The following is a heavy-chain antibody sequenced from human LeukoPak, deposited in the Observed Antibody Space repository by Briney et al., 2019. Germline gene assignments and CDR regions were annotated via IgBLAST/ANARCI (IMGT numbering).Heavy chain of an antibody. CDR2: KNPNSDNT. V-gene: IGHV1-8*01. J-gene: IGHJ5*02. Sequence: ASVTVSFMASVYTFTIYDINGVRPATGEGGERMGRKNPNSDNTGYAQKFEGRLTMTRNTPISTAYMKLSSLRSDDTAVYYCARGKQNAIGRWFDPWGQGTLVTVSS. D-gene: IGHD2-21*01. CDR3: ARGKQNAIGRWFDP. CDR1: VYTFTIYD.